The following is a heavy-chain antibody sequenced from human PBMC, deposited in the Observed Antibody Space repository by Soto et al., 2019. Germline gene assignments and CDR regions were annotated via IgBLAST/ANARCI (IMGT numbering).Heavy chain of an antibody. V-gene: IGHV1-69*13. Sequence: ASVKVSCKASGGTFSSYAISWVRQAPGQGLEWMGGIIPIFGTANYAQKFQGRVTITADESTSTAYMELSSLRSEDTAVYYCARNQVVPSAIGDYYYYDMDVWGKGTTVTVSS. J-gene: IGHJ6*03. CDR2: IIPIFGTA. CDR3: ARNQVVPSAIGDYYYYDMDV. CDR1: GGTFSSYA. D-gene: IGHD2-2*02.